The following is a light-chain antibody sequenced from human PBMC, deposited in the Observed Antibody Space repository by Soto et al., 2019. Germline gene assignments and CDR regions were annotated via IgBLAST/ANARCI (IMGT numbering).Light chain of an antibody. Sequence: DIQMTQSPSTLSASVGDRVTITCRASQSISSWLDLYQQKPGKAPKLLIYKASSLEGGGPSRLSGSGSGTEVALTISSLQPDDFATYYCQQYNSYSPYTFGQGTKLEIK. V-gene: IGKV1-5*03. CDR2: KAS. CDR3: QQYNSYSPYT. J-gene: IGKJ2*01. CDR1: QSISSW.